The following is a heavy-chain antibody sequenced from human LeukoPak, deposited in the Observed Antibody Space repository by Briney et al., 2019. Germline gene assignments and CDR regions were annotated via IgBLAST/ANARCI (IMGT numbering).Heavy chain of an antibody. CDR3: ARLVGYCSSTSCSNYYYGMDV. J-gene: IGHJ6*02. CDR1: DGSISSYY. Sequence: SETLSLTCTVSDGSISSYYWSWIRQPPGKGLEWIGYIYYSGSTNYNPSLKSRVTISVDTSKNQFSLKLSSVTAADTAVYYCARLVGYCSSTSCSNYYYGMDVWGQGTTVTVSS. CDR2: IYYSGST. D-gene: IGHD2-2*03. V-gene: IGHV4-59*08.